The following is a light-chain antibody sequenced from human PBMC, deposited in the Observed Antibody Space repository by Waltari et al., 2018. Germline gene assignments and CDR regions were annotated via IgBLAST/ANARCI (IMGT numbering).Light chain of an antibody. CDR2: EVY. CDR3: CSYAGRSTLV. V-gene: IGLV2-23*02. CDR1: SRDVGASTL. J-gene: IGLJ2*01. Sequence: QSALTQPASVSGSAGQSITIYCTGTSRDVGASTLISWYQQYPGKAPTLMIYEVYKRPSGVSDRFSGSKSDNTASLTISGLQAEDEADYYCCSYAGRSTLVFGGGTKLTVL.